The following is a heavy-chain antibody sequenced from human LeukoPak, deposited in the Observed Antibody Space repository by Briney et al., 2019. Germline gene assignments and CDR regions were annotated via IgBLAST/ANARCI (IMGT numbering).Heavy chain of an antibody. CDR2: IYSDGTT. CDR3: AKQYDSSGYYYPIDY. CDR1: GFSVSSIY. V-gene: IGHV3-53*01. J-gene: IGHJ4*02. D-gene: IGHD3-22*01. Sequence: GGSLRLSCAASGFSVSSIYMNWVRQAPGKGLEWVSVIYSDGTTYYADSVKGRFTISRDNSKNTLYLQMNSLRAEDTAVYYCAKQYDSSGYYYPIDYWGQGTLVTVSS.